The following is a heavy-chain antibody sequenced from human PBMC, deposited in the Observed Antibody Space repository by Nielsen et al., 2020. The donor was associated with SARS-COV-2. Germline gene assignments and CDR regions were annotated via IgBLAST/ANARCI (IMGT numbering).Heavy chain of an antibody. Sequence: WIRQPPGKGLEWIGSMYYTGSTSYYNPSLKSRATMSVDTSKNQFSLKLSSVTAADTAVYYCARQTVYCSGGSCYSESLSFDYWGQGTLVTVSS. D-gene: IGHD2-15*01. J-gene: IGHJ4*02. V-gene: IGHV4-39*01. CDR3: ARQTVYCSGGSCYSESLSFDY. CDR2: MYYTGST.